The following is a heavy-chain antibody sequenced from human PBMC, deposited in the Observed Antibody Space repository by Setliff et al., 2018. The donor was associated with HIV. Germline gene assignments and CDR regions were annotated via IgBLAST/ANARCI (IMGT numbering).Heavy chain of an antibody. V-gene: IGHV3-48*03. CDR1: GFTFSSYE. CDR2: ITGSSDTI. J-gene: IGHJ4*02. CDR3: AREGITGTTLHPY. Sequence: GGSLRLSCAASGFTFSSYEMDWFRQAPGKGLEWVSYITGSSDTIYYADSVKSRFTISRDNAKNSLYLQMNTLRAEDTAVYYCAREGITGTTLHPYWGQGTLVTVPQ. D-gene: IGHD1-20*01.